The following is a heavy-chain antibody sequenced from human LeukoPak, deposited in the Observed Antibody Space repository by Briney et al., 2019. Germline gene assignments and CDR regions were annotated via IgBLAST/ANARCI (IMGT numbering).Heavy chain of an antibody. D-gene: IGHD3-10*01. CDR3: ARVTAYYGSGTEADY. V-gene: IGHV1-2*02. J-gene: IGHJ4*02. CDR2: INPNSGGT. Sequence: GASVKVSCKASGYTFTGYYMHWVRQAPGQGLEWMGWINPNSGGTNYAQKFQGRVTMTRDTSISTAYMELSRLRSDDTAMYYCARVTAYYGSGTEADYWGQGTLVTVSS. CDR1: GYTFTGYY.